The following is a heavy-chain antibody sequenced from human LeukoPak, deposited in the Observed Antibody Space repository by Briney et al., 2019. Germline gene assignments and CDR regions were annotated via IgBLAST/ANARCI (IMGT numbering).Heavy chain of an antibody. Sequence: SQTLSLTCAVSGGSISSGGYSWSWIRQPPGKGLEWIGYIYHSGSTYYNPSLKSRVTISVDRSKNPFSLKLSSVTAADTAVYYCARNYYGSGLDYWGQGTLVTVSS. D-gene: IGHD3-10*01. CDR2: IYHSGST. J-gene: IGHJ4*02. CDR3: ARNYYGSGLDY. CDR1: GGSISSGGYS. V-gene: IGHV4-30-2*01.